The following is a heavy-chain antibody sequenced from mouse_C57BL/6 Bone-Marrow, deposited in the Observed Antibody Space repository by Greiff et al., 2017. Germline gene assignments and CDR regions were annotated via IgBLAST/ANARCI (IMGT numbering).Heavy chain of an antibody. J-gene: IGHJ2*01. D-gene: IGHD1-1*01. CDR3: ARHEDGYYGFYFDD. CDR2: FYPGSGSI. Sequence: VKLQESGAELVKPGASVKLSCKASGYTFTEYTIHWVKQRPGQGLEWIGWFYPGSGSIKYNEKFKDKATLTANKSSSTVYMELSRLTSENSAVYFCARHEDGYYGFYFDDWGQGTTLTVSS. V-gene: IGHV1-62-2*01. CDR1: GYTFTEYT.